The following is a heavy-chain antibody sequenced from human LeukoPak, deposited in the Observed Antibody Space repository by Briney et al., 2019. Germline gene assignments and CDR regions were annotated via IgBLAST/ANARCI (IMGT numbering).Heavy chain of an antibody. D-gene: IGHD2-2*01. Sequence: GGSLRLSCAASGFTFSSYAMSWVRQAPGKGLEWVSVISGSGGSTYYADSVKGRFTISRDSAKNSLYLQMNSLRAEDTAVYYCARDRAAAPKYYFDYWGQGTLVTVSS. V-gene: IGHV3-23*01. CDR1: GFTFSSYA. CDR3: ARDRAAAPKYYFDY. J-gene: IGHJ4*02. CDR2: ISGSGGST.